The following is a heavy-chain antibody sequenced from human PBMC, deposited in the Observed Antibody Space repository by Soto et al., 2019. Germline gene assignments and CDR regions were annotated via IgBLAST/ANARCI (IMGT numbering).Heavy chain of an antibody. CDR3: ARHEILPYSSSSQVDY. J-gene: IGHJ4*02. CDR1: GYSFTSYW. CDR2: IDPSDSYT. V-gene: IGHV5-10-1*03. D-gene: IGHD6-6*01. Sequence: EVQLVQSGAEVKKPGESLRISCKGSGYSFTSYWISWVRQMPGKGLEWMGRIDPSDSYTNYSPSFQGHVTISADKSISTAYLQWSSLKASDTAMYYCARHEILPYSSSSQVDYWGQGTLVTVSS.